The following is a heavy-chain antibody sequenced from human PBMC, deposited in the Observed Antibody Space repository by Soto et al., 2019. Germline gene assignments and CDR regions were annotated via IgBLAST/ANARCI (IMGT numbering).Heavy chain of an antibody. CDR2: MNPNSGNT. V-gene: IGHV1-8*01. Sequence: QVQLVQSGAEVKKPGASVKVSCKASGYTFTSYDINWVRQATGQGLEWMGWMNPNSGNTGYAQKLQGRVTMTTNTSISTAYMDLTSLRSEDTAVYYCAREYTYGFSPYYYYGMDVWGQGTTVTVSS. CDR1: GYTFTSYD. J-gene: IGHJ6*02. CDR3: AREYTYGFSPYYYYGMDV. D-gene: IGHD5-18*01.